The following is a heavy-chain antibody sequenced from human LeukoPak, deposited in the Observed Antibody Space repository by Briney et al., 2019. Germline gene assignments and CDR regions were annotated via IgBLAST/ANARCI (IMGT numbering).Heavy chain of an antibody. J-gene: IGHJ4*02. CDR2: INPSGGST. V-gene: IGHV1-46*01. CDR1: GYTFTSYY. CDR3: ARGDGLLWFGELRPY. D-gene: IGHD3-10*01. Sequence: ASVKVSCKASGYTFTSYYMHWVRQAPGQGLEWMGIINPSGGSTSYAQKFQGRVTMTRDTSISTAYMELSRLRSDDTAVYYCARGDGLLWFGELRPYWGQGTLVTVSS.